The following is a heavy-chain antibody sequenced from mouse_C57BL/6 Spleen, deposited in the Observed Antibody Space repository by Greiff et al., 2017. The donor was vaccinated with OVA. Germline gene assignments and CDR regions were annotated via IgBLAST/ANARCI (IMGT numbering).Heavy chain of an antibody. J-gene: IGHJ4*01. Sequence: EVKLVESGEGLVKPGGSLKLSCAASGFTFSSYAMSWVRQTPEKRLEWVAYISSGGDYIYYAATVKGRFTISRDNARNTLYLQMSSLKSEDTAMYYCTRSPLFRYAMDYWGQGTSVTVSS. CDR2: ISSGGDYI. V-gene: IGHV5-9-1*02. CDR1: GFTFSSYA. CDR3: TRSPLFRYAMDY. D-gene: IGHD2-3*01.